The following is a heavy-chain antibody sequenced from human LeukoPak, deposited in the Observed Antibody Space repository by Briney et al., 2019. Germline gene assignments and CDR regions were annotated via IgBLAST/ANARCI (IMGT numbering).Heavy chain of an antibody. CDR2: ISSSDGST. Sequence: GGSLRLSCAASGFTFSSYGMHWVRQAPGKGLEWVSGISSSDGSTHYADSVKGRFTISRDNSNNTLYMQIDSLRAEDTAVYYCAKDLRAHYYDSSGYGSFGSWGQGTLVTVSS. J-gene: IGHJ5*02. D-gene: IGHD3-22*01. CDR3: AKDLRAHYYDSSGYGSFGS. V-gene: IGHV3-23*01. CDR1: GFTFSSYG.